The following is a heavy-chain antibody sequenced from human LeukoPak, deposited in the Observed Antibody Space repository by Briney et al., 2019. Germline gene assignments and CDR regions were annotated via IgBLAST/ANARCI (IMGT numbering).Heavy chain of an antibody. CDR2: INPNSGGT. J-gene: IGHJ3*02. CDR1: GYTFTGYY. CDR3: ARDPRTTKNAFDI. D-gene: IGHD4-11*01. Sequence: ASVKVSCKASGYTFTGYYMHWMRQAPGQGIEWMGWINPNSGGTNYAQKFQGRVTMTRDTSISTAYMELSSLRSDDTAVYYCARDPRTTKNAFDIWGQGTMVTVSS. V-gene: IGHV1-2*02.